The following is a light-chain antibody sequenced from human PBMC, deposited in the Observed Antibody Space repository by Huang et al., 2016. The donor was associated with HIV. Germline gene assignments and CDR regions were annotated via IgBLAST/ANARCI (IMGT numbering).Light chain of an antibody. CDR3: QRYNGWPPYT. CDR1: QNIDSH. V-gene: IGKV3-15*01. CDR2: GAS. J-gene: IGKJ2*01. Sequence: EIVMTQSTVTLSVSPGERATLSCRASQNIDSHLAWYQQKSGHAPRLLIYGASTRATGIPARFRGSGSGTEFTLTISMLQSEDLVVYYGQRYNGWPPYTFGQGTKLEIK.